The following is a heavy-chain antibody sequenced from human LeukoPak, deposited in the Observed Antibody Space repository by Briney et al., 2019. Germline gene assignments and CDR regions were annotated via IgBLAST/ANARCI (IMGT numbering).Heavy chain of an antibody. CDR3: EVVLFPTAY. CDR2: IRYDGSNK. V-gene: IGHV3-30*02. Sequence: PGGSLRLSCAASGFTFSSYGMHWVRQAPGKGLEWVAFIRYDGSNKYYADSVKGRFTISRDNSKNTLYLQMNSLRAEDTAVYYCEVVLFPTAYSGQPTPVSAS. D-gene: IGHD2-21*02. CDR1: GFTFSSYG. J-gene: IGHJ4*02.